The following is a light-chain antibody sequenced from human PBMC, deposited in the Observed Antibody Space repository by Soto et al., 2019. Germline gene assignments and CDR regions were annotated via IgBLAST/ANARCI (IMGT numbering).Light chain of an antibody. J-gene: IGKJ2*01. Sequence: DIQMTQSPSSLSASVEDSVTITCRATQDISTFLNWYQQRPGKAPNVLIYRASTLQGDAPSRFSGSGSGTDFTLTISGLQPEDFAIYYCQQSYSTPFTFGQGTQVEV. CDR1: QDISTF. CDR3: QQSYSTPFT. V-gene: IGKV1-39*01. CDR2: RAS.